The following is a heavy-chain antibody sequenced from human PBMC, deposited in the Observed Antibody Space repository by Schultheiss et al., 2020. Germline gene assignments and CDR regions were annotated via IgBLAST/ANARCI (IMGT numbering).Heavy chain of an antibody. D-gene: IGHD2-21*01. Sequence: SETLSLTCAVSGGSISSSNWWSWIRQPPGKGLEWIGYIYYSGSTYYNPSLKSRVTISVDTSKNQFSLKLSSVTAADTAAYYCAREELWPTYGMDVWGQGTTVTVSS. CDR2: IYYSGST. V-gene: IGHV4-30-4*01. CDR3: AREELWPTYGMDV. CDR1: GGSISSSNW. J-gene: IGHJ6*02.